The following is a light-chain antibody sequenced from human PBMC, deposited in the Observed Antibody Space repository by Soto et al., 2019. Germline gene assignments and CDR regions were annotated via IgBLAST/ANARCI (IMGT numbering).Light chain of an antibody. Sequence: EIGLTQSPALSLSPGERATLSCRASQSVSSYLAWYQQNTGQAPRLLIYDASNRATGIPARFSGSGSGTDFTLTISSLEPEDFAVSYCQHRSNWPPLFTCGPGTKVDIK. V-gene: IGKV3-11*01. CDR3: QHRSNWPPLFT. CDR1: QSVSSY. CDR2: DAS. J-gene: IGKJ3*01.